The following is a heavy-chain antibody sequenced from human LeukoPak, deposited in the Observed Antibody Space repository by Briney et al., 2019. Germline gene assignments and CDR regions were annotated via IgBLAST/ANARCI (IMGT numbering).Heavy chain of an antibody. D-gene: IGHD3-22*01. Sequence: SETLSLTCTASGYSISSGYYWGWLRQPPGKGLEWIGSIYHSGSTYCNPSLKSRVTISVDTSKNQFSLKLSSVTAADPAVYYCAISGYYDSSGYYYFHYWGQGTLLSVCS. CDR1: GYSISSGYY. CDR3: AISGYYDSSGYYYFHY. CDR2: IYHSGST. J-gene: IGHJ4*02. V-gene: IGHV4-38-2*02.